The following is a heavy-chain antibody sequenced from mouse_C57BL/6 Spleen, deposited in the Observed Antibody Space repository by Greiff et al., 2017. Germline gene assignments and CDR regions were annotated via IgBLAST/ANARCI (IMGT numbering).Heavy chain of an antibody. V-gene: IGHV1-15*01. D-gene: IGHD1-1*01. J-gene: IGHJ1*03. CDR3: TDYYGSSYGVLYFDV. Sequence: VQLVESGAELVRPGASVTLSCKASGYTFTDYEMHWVKQTPVHGLEWIGAIDPETGGTAYNQKFKGKAILTADKSSSTAYMELRSLTSEDSAVYYCTDYYGSSYGVLYFDVWGTGTTVTVSS. CDR2: IDPETGGT. CDR1: GYTFTDYE.